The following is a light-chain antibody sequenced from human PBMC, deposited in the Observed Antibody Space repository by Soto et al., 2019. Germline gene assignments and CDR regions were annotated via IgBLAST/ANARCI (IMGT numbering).Light chain of an antibody. Sequence: QSVLTQPPSASGTPGQRVTISCSGSSSNIGSNTVNWYQQFPGTAPKLLIYSDNQWPSDVPDRFSGSKSGTSASLAISGLQSEDEADYFCATWDDSLNGFYVFGTGTKVTVL. J-gene: IGLJ1*01. CDR2: SDN. CDR1: SSNIGSNT. CDR3: ATWDDSLNGFYV. V-gene: IGLV1-44*01.